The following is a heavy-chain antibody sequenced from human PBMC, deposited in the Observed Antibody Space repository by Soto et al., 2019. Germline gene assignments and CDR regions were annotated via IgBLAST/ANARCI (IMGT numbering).Heavy chain of an antibody. Sequence: VQLVESGGSVVQPGGSLRLSCAASGFSFLDYGMNWVRQAPGKGLEWVSFISDTGRTLYYADSVKGRFVISRDNAKNSLYLQMDSLRDEDTAVYYCARRQGLLQYIDYWGQGTLVAVSS. V-gene: IGHV3-48*02. CDR2: ISDTGRTL. CDR1: GFSFLDYG. CDR3: ARRQGLLQYIDY. D-gene: IGHD3-22*01. J-gene: IGHJ4*02.